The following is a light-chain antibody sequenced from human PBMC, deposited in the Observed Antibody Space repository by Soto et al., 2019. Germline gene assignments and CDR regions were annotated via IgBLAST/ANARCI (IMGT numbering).Light chain of an antibody. CDR2: EVS. J-gene: IGLJ2*01. Sequence: QSVLTQPASVSGSPGQSITISCTGTSSDVGAYNFVSWYQQFPGKAPKLMIYEVSNRPSGVSDRFSGSKSGNTASLIISGLQAEDGADYYCSSQTGSATMVFGGGTQLTVL. V-gene: IGLV2-14*01. CDR1: SSDVGAYNF. CDR3: SSQTGSATMV.